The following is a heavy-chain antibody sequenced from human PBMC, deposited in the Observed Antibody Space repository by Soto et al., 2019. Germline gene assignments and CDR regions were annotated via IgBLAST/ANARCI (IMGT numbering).Heavy chain of an antibody. Sequence: SETLSLTCTVSGGSVISGSFYWIWIRQPPGKGLEWIGFIYDNRTFNYNPSLKSRVTISVDTSKHQFSLKLSSVTAADTAVYYCARDTPYYYGIDVWGQGTTVTVSS. CDR2: IYDNRTF. V-gene: IGHV4-61*01. CDR1: GGSVISGSFY. J-gene: IGHJ6*02. CDR3: ARDTPYYYGIDV.